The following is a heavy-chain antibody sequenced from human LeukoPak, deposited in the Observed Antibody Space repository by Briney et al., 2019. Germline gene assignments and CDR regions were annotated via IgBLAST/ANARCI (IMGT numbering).Heavy chain of an antibody. Sequence: GGSLRLSCAASGFTFSSYWMHWVRQAPGKGLVWVSRINSDGSSTTYADSVKGRFTVSRDNAKNTLYLQMNSLRAEDTAVYYCAKPLSVQMWSLYLGYWGQGTLVTVSS. V-gene: IGHV3-74*01. J-gene: IGHJ4*02. CDR2: INSDGSST. D-gene: IGHD3-3*01. CDR1: GFTFSSYW. CDR3: AKPLSVQMWSLYLGY.